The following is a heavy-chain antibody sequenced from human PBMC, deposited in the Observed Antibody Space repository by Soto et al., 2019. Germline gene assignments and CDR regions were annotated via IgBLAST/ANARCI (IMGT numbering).Heavy chain of an antibody. CDR1: GYTFTSHG. J-gene: IGHJ6*02. Sequence: ASVKVCCKASGYTFTSHGISWVRQAPGQGLEWLGWISTYNSRTHYAQKVQGRVTMTTDTSTSTAYLDLRSLTFDDTAVYYCARARYCASPSCYKHYYYGMDTWGQGTTVTVSS. CDR3: ARARYCASPSCYKHYYYGMDT. V-gene: IGHV1-18*04. CDR2: ISTYNSRT. D-gene: IGHD2-2*02.